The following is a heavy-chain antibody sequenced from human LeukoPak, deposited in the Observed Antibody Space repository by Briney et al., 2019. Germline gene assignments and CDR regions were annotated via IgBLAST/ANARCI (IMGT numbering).Heavy chain of an antibody. D-gene: IGHD7-27*01. Sequence: GASVKVSCKASGYTFTSYGISWVRQAPGQGLEWMGWISAYNGNTNYAQKVQGRVTMTTDTSTSTVYMELRSLRSDDTAVYYCARAIWGPAYYFDYWGQGTLVTVSS. V-gene: IGHV1-18*01. CDR2: ISAYNGNT. CDR3: ARAIWGPAYYFDY. J-gene: IGHJ4*02. CDR1: GYTFTSYG.